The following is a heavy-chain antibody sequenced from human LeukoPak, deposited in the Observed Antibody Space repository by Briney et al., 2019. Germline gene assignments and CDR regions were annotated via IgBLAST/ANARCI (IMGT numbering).Heavy chain of an antibody. J-gene: IGHJ4*02. CDR1: GGSIYSPNW. V-gene: IGHV4/OR15-8*01. Sequence: NPSETLSLTCVVSGGSIYSPNWWTWVRQPPGKGLEWIGEVSHTGSTNYHPSLKSRVTISLDKSKNHFSLRVTSMTAADTAVYYCASRDDSGPYWGQGTLVTVSS. D-gene: IGHD4-17*01. CDR2: VSHTGST. CDR3: ASRDDSGPY.